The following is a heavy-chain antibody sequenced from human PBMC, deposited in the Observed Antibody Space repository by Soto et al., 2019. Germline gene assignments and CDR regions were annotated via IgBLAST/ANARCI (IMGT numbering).Heavy chain of an antibody. J-gene: IGHJ5*02. V-gene: IGHV1-3*05. CDR2: INAGNGNT. D-gene: IGHD6-25*01. Sequence: QVQLVQSGAEEKKPGASVKVSCKASGYTFTSYAMHWVRQAPGQRLEWMGWINAGNGNTKYSQKFQGRVTITRDTSASTAYMEPSSLRSEDTAVYCCARDRQRLNRFAPWGQGILVTVSS. CDR1: GYTFTSYA. CDR3: ARDRQRLNRFAP.